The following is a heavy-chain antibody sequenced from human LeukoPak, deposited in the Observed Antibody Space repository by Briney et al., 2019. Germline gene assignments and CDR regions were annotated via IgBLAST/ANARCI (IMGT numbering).Heavy chain of an antibody. CDR1: GFTFSSYA. CDR3: ASCIAAAEFFFDY. CDR2: ISYDGSNK. V-gene: IGHV3-30-3*01. J-gene: IGHJ4*02. Sequence: QPGRSLRLSCAASGFTFSSYAMHWVRQAPGKGLEWVAVISYDGSNKYYADSVKGRFTISRDNSKNTLYLQMNSLRAEDTAVYYCASCIAAAEFFFDYWGRGTLVTVSS. D-gene: IGHD6-13*01.